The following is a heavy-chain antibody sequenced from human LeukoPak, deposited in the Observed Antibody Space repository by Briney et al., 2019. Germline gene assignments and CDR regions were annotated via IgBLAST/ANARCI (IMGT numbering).Heavy chain of an antibody. Sequence: TSETLSFTCAVYGGSFSGYYWSWIRQPPGKGLEWIGEINHSGSTNYNPSLKSRVTISVDTSKNQFSLKLSSVTAADTAVYYCARHPKSGSYVPNWGQGTLVTVSS. CDR3: ARHPKSGSYVPN. V-gene: IGHV4-34*01. J-gene: IGHJ4*02. CDR1: GGSFSGYY. CDR2: INHSGST. D-gene: IGHD1-26*01.